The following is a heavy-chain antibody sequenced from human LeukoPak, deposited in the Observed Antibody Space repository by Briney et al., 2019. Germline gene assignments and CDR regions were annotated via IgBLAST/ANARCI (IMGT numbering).Heavy chain of an antibody. J-gene: IGHJ6*04. CDR1: GGSFSGYY. V-gene: IGHV4-34*01. D-gene: IGHD2-2*01. Sequence: SETLSLTCAVYGGSFSGYYWSWIRQPPGKGLEWFGEINHSGSTNYNPSLKSRVTISVDTSKNQFSLKLSSVTAADTAVYYCARGGGSSTSCYFCYYYGMDVWGKGTTVTVSS. CDR3: ARGGGSSTSCYFCYYYGMDV. CDR2: INHSGST.